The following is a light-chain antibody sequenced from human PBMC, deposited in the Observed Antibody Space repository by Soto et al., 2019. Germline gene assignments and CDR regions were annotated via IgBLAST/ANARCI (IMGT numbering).Light chain of an antibody. CDR3: QHYNSYPET. CDR1: QTISSW. J-gene: IGKJ1*01. CDR2: KAS. V-gene: IGKV1-5*03. Sequence: DIQMTPAPSSLSESVGDTVTIPCRASQTISSWLAWYQQKQGKAPKLLIYKASTLTSGVPSRFSGSGSGTEFTLTISRLEPDDLATYYCQHYNSYPETFGQGTKVDIK.